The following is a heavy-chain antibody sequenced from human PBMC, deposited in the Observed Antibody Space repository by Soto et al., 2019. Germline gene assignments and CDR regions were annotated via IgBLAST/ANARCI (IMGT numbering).Heavy chain of an antibody. CDR2: IKQDGREK. CDR1: GFTFSGYW. J-gene: IGHJ6*03. Sequence: GGSLRLSCAASGFTFSGYWMTWVRQAPGKGLEWVANIKQDGREKYYVDSVKGRFTISRDNAKNSLYLQMYSLRAEDTAVYYCAKDAYFYSYMYVWGKGTTVTVSS. V-gene: IGHV3-7*03. CDR3: AKDAYFYSYMYV.